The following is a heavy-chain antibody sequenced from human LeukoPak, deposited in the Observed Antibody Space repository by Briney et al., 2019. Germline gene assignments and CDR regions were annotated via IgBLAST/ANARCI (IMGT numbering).Heavy chain of an antibody. CDR2: ISWNSGSI. Sequence: GRSLRLSCAASGFTFDDYAMHWVRQAPGKGLEWVSGISWNSGSIGYADSVKGRFTISRDNAKNSLYLQMNSLRAEDTALYYCAKDKFEQLGLRYFDYWGQGTLVTVSS. CDR1: GFTFDDYA. CDR3: AKDKFEQLGLRYFDY. J-gene: IGHJ4*02. V-gene: IGHV3-9*01. D-gene: IGHD6-13*01.